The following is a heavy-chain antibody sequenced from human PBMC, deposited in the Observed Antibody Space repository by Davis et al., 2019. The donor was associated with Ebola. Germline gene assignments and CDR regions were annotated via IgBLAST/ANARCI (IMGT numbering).Heavy chain of an antibody. CDR2: INAGNGDT. Sequence: ASVKVSCKASGYIFTSYGMHWVRQAPGQRLEWMGWINAGNGDTEYSQKFQPRVTITRDTSASTAYMELSSLRSEDTAVYFCARSGYNLEDYGVDVWGKGTTVTVSS. CDR1: GYIFTSYG. CDR3: ARSGYNLEDYGVDV. D-gene: IGHD5-24*01. J-gene: IGHJ6*04. V-gene: IGHV1-3*01.